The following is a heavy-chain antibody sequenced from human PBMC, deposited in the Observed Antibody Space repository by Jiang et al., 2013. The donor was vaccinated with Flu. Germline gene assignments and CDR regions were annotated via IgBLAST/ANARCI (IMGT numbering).Heavy chain of an antibody. Sequence: VQLVESGAEVTKPGESLRISCKGSGYKFPSYWIAWVRQMPGKGLEWMGRIDPSDSYIKYSPSFQGHVTISADKSISTAYLQWSSLKASDTAMYYCAKYRGELAFDYWGQGTPVTVSS. D-gene: IGHD1-26*01. CDR1: GYKFPSYW. V-gene: IGHV5-10-1*03. CDR3: AKYRGELAFDY. J-gene: IGHJ4*02. CDR2: IDPSDSYI.